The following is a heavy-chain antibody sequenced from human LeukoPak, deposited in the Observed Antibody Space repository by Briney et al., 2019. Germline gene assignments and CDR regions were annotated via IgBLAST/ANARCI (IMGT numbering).Heavy chain of an antibody. J-gene: IGHJ6*04. Sequence: GASVKISCKASGYTFTNYVMHWVRQAPGQRLEWMGWSNGGNGNTKYSQKFRGRVTITRDTSASTAYMELSSLRSEDTAVYYCARDPLFCSGGSCIPYYYGLDVWGKGTTVTVSS. D-gene: IGHD2-15*01. CDR3: ARDPLFCSGGSCIPYYYGLDV. V-gene: IGHV1-3*01. CDR2: SNGGNGNT. CDR1: GYTFTNYV.